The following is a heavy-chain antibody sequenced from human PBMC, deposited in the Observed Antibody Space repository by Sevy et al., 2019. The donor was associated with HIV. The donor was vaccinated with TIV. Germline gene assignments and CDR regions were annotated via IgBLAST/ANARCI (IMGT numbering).Heavy chain of an antibody. V-gene: IGHV1-2*06. D-gene: IGHD5-12*01. J-gene: IGHJ4*02. Sequence: ASVQVSCKASGYTFTGYYMHWVRQAPGQGLEWMGRINANSGGTNYAQKFQGRVTLTRDTSIITAYMRLSRLRSDDTAVYYCARGPDRAYDFYYWGQGTLVTVSS. CDR2: INANSGGT. CDR1: GYTFTGYY. CDR3: ARGPDRAYDFYY.